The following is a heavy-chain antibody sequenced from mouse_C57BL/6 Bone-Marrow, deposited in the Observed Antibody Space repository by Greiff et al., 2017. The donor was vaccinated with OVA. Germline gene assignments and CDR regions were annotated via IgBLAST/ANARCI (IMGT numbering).Heavy chain of an antibody. V-gene: IGHV1-81*01. D-gene: IGHD1-2*01. CDR2: IYPRSGNT. CDR3: ARHYYAPYYFDY. J-gene: IGHJ2*01. Sequence: QVQLKQSGAELARPGASVKLSCKASGYTFTSYGISWVKQRTGQGLEWIGEIYPRSGNTYYNEKFKGKATLTADKSSSTAYMELRSLTSEDSAVYFCARHYYAPYYFDYWGQGTTLTVSS. CDR1: GYTFTSYG.